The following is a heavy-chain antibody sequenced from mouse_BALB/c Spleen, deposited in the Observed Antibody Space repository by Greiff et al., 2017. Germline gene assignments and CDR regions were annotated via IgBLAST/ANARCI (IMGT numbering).Heavy chain of an antibody. CDR2: INPYNGDT. V-gene: IGHV1-20*02. CDR1: GYSFTGYF. J-gene: IGHJ4*01. Sequence: EVQLQQSGPELVKPGASVKISCKASGYSFTGYFMNWVMQSHGKSLEWIGRINPYNGDTFYNQKFKGKATLTVDKSSSTAHMELRSLASEDSAVYYCARDDGYSYAMDYWGQGTSVTVSS. D-gene: IGHD2-3*01. CDR3: ARDDGYSYAMDY.